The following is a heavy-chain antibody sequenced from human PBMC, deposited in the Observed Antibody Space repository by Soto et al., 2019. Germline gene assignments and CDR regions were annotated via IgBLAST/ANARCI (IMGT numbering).Heavy chain of an antibody. CDR1: GGTFSSYA. CDR2: IIPIFGTA. J-gene: IGHJ6*02. D-gene: IGHD6-13*01. Sequence: QVQLVQSGAEVKKPGSSVKVSCKASGGTFSSYAISWVRQAPGQGLEWMGGIIPIFGTANYAQKFQGRVTITADESTSTAYMELSSLRSEDTAVYYCARDPTIAAAGIGDYYYGMDVLGQGTTVTVSS. V-gene: IGHV1-69*01. CDR3: ARDPTIAAAGIGDYYYGMDV.